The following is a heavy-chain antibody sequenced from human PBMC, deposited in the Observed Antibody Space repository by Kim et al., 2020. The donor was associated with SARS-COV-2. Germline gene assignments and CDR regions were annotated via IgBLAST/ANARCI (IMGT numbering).Heavy chain of an antibody. CDR3: ARPGRGYYDSSGYYPPSY. Sequence: ASVKVSCKASGYTFTSYYMHWVRQAPGQGLEWMGIINPSGGSTSYAQKFQGRVTMTRDTSTSTVYMELSSLRSEDTAVYYCARPGRGYYDSSGYYPPSYWGQGTLVTVSS. CDR2: INPSGGST. V-gene: IGHV1-46*01. J-gene: IGHJ4*02. D-gene: IGHD3-22*01. CDR1: GYTFTSYY.